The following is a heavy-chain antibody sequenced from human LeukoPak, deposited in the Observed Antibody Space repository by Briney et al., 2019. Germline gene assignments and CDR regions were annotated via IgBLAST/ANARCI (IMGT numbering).Heavy chain of an antibody. Sequence: SQTLSLTCAVSGGSISSGGYSWSWIRQPPGKGLEWIGYIYHSGSTYYNPSLKSRATISVDRSKNQFSLKLSSVTAADTAVYYCPRTPIAARRANAFDIWGQGTTVTVSS. J-gene: IGHJ3*02. CDR3: PRTPIAARRANAFDI. V-gene: IGHV4-30-2*01. CDR1: GGSISSGGYS. D-gene: IGHD6-6*01. CDR2: IYHSGST.